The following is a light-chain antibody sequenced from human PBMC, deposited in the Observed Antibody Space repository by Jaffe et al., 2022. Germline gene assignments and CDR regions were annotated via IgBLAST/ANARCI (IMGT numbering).Light chain of an antibody. CDR2: AAS. Sequence: DIQLTQSPSFLSASVGDTVTITCRASQGISNYLAWYQRKPGKAPELLVHAASTLQTGVPSRFRGSGSGTEFTLTIGSLQPEDFATYYCQQFKSYPLAFGGGTKVEIK. J-gene: IGKJ4*01. CDR1: QGISNY. CDR3: QQFKSYPLA. V-gene: IGKV1-9*01.